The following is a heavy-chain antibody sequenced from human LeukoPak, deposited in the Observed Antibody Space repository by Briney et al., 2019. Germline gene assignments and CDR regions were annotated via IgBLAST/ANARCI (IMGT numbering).Heavy chain of an antibody. CDR3: ARGFNWFDP. J-gene: IGHJ5*02. CDR1: GDSISSYY. Sequence: SETLSLTCTVSGDSISSYYWSWIRQPPGKGLEWIGYIYYSGSTNYNPSLKSRVTISVDTSKNQLSLKLSSVTAADTAVYFCARGFNWFDPWGQGTLVTVSS. CDR2: IYYSGST. V-gene: IGHV4-59*01.